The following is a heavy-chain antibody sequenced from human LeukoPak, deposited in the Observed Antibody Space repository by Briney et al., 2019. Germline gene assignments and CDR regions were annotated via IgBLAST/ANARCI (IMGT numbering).Heavy chain of an antibody. CDR1: GYSFTSYW. CDR2: IYPGDSDT. CDR3: ARRVAGSYHDAFDI. V-gene: IGHV5-51*01. Sequence: GESLKISCTGSGYSFTSYWIGWVRQMPGKGLEWMGIIYPGDSDTRYSSSFQGQVTISADKSISTAYLQWSSLRASDTAMYYCARRVAGSYHDAFDIWGQGTMVTVSS. J-gene: IGHJ3*02. D-gene: IGHD1-26*01.